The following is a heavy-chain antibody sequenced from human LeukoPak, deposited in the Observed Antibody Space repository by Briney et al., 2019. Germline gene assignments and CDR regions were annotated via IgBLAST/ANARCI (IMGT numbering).Heavy chain of an antibody. V-gene: IGHV3-66*01. Sequence: PGGSLRLSCAASEFSVGSNYMTWVRQAPGKGLEWVSLIYSGGSTYYADSVKGRFTISRDNSKNTLYLQMNSLRAEDTAVYYCAKGSESGYSYGYYYYYYYMDVWGKGTTVTVSS. CDR2: IYSGGST. CDR3: AKGSESGYSYGYYYYYYYMDV. J-gene: IGHJ6*03. D-gene: IGHD5-18*01. CDR1: EFSVGSNY.